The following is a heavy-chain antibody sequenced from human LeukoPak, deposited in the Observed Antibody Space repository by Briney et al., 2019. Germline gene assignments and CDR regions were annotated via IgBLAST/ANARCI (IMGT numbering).Heavy chain of an antibody. CDR3: ARFPHPYCSSAGCPNWLDP. D-gene: IGHD2-2*01. CDR1: GYTFSNYA. CDR2: INTDTGKP. V-gene: IGHV7-4-1*02. Sequence: ASVTVSCKASGYTFSNYALNWVRQAPGQGLEWMGWINTDTGKPTYAQGFTGRFVFSLDTSVSTAYLQISSLQAADTAVYYCARFPHPYCSSAGCPNWLDPWGQGTLVTVS. J-gene: IGHJ5*02.